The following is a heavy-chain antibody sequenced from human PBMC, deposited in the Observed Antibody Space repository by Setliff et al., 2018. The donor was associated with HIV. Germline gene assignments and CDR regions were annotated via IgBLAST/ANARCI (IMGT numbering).Heavy chain of an antibody. CDR1: GYTFTSYY. Sequence: ASVKVSCKASGYTFTSYYIHWVRQTPGQGLEWMGRINPNSGGTDYAQKFQGRVTMTRDMSITTAYLELSRLRSDDTAVYYCASSNNFWSGLDYWGQGTLVTVSS. CDR2: INPNSGGT. J-gene: IGHJ4*02. V-gene: IGHV1-2*06. CDR3: ASSNNFWSGLDY. D-gene: IGHD3-3*01.